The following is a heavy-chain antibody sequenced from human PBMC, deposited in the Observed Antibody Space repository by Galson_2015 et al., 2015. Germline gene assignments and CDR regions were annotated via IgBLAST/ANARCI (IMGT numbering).Heavy chain of an antibody. CDR2: IYYSGST. CDR1: GGSISSSSYY. D-gene: IGHD6-19*01. Sequence: LSLTCTVSGGSISSSSYYWGWIRQPPGKGLEWIASIYYSGSTYYNPSLKSRVTISVDTSTDQFSLKLTSLTAADTAVYYRARCRADSSAWEGWSFDLWGRGTLVTVSS. J-gene: IGHJ2*01. V-gene: IGHV4-39*01. CDR3: ARCRADSSAWEGWSFDL.